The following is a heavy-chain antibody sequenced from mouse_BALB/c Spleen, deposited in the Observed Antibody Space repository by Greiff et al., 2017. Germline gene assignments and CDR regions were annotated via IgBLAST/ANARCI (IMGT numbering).Heavy chain of an antibody. CDR3: ARSYGSSYWYFDV. J-gene: IGHJ1*01. D-gene: IGHD1-1*01. CDR1: GFTFSSFG. Sequence: DVHLVESGGGLVQPGGSRKLSCAASGFTFSSFGMHWVRQAPEKGLEWVAYISSDSSTIYYADTVKGRFTISRDNPKNTLFLQMTSLRSEDTAMYYCARSYGSSYWYFDVWGAGTTVTVSS. V-gene: IGHV5-17*02. CDR2: ISSDSSTI.